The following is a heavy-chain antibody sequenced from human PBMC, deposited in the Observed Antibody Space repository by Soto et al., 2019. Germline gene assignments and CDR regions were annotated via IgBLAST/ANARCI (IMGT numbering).Heavy chain of an antibody. V-gene: IGHV3-74*01. CDR1: GFTFSSYW. Sequence: PGGSLRLSCAASGFTFSSYWMHWVRQAPGKGLVWVSRINSDGSSTSYADSVKGRFTISRDNAKNTLYLQMNSLRAEDTAVYYCARDPAYSYGYLALDYYYYGMDVWGQGTTVTVSS. CDR3: ARDPAYSYGYLALDYYYYGMDV. D-gene: IGHD5-18*01. CDR2: INSDGSST. J-gene: IGHJ6*02.